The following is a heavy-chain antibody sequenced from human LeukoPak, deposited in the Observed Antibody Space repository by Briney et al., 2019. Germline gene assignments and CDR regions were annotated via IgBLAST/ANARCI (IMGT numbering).Heavy chain of an antibody. CDR2: INHSGST. J-gene: IGHJ4*02. V-gene: IGHV4-34*01. CDR1: GGSFSGYY. D-gene: IGHD3-10*01. CDR3: TRVVWFGGLLYDYYFDY. Sequence: SETLSLTCAVYGGSFSGYYWSWIRQPPGKGLEWIGEINHSGSTNYNPSLKSRVTISVDTSKNQFSLKLSSVTAADTAVYYCTRVVWFGGLLYDYYFDYWGQGTLVTVSS.